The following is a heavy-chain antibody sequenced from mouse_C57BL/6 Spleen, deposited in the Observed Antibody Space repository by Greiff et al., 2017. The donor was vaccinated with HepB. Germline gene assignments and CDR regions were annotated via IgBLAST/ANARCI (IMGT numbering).Heavy chain of an antibody. J-gene: IGHJ1*03. CDR3: ARVYYYGDWYFDV. D-gene: IGHD1-1*01. V-gene: IGHV5-16*01. CDR1: GFTFSDFY. CDR2: INYDGSST. Sequence: EVKLVESEGGLVQPGSSMKLSCTASGFTFSDFYMAWVRQVPEKGLEWVANINYDGSSTYYLDSLKSRFIISRDNAKNILYLQMSSLKSEDTATYYCARVYYYGDWYFDVWGTGTTVTVSS.